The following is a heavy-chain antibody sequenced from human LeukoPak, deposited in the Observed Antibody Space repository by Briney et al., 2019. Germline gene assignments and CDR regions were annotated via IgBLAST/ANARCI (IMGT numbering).Heavy chain of an antibody. CDR3: ARGGSDGSCYFDY. Sequence: GGSLRLSCAASGFTFSSYGMHWVRQAPGKGLEWVAVIWYDGSNKYYADSVKGRFTISRDNSKNTLYLRMNSLRAEDTAVYYCARGGSDGSCYFDYWGQGTLVTVSS. CDR1: GFTFSSYG. CDR2: IWYDGSNK. V-gene: IGHV3-33*01. D-gene: IGHD2-15*01. J-gene: IGHJ4*02.